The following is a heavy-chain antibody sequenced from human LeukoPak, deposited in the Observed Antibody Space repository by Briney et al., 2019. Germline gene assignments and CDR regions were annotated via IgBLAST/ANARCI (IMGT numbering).Heavy chain of an antibody. Sequence: ASLKLSCKTSGYTFTSYGISWVRQAPGQGLEWAGWISAYNGNTHYAQKLQGRVTMTTDTSTSTVYMDLRSLRSDDTAVCYCARVRDYYYIDVWGKGTTVTVSS. CDR1: GYTFTSYG. CDR3: ARVRDYYYIDV. J-gene: IGHJ6*03. CDR2: ISAYNGNT. V-gene: IGHV1-18*01.